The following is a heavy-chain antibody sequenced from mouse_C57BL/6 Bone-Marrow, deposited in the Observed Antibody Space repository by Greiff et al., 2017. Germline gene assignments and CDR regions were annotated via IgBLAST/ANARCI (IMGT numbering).Heavy chain of an antibody. V-gene: IGHV1-63*01. CDR1: GYTFTNYW. D-gene: IGHD2-4*01. J-gene: IGHJ1*03. CDR3: AREEGDDSWYFDV. Sequence: LVESGAELVRPGTSVKMSCKASGYTFTNYWIGWAKQRPGHGLEWIGDIYPGGGYTNYNEKFKGKATLTADKSSSTAYMQFSSLTSEDSAIYYCAREEGDDSWYFDVWGTGTTVTVSS. CDR2: IYPGGGYT.